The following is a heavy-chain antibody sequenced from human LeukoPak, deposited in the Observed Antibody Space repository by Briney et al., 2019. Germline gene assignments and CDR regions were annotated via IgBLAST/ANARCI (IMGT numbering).Heavy chain of an antibody. Sequence: GGSLRLSCAASGFTFSSYWMSWVRQAPGKGLEWVANIKQDGSEKYYADSVKGRFTISRDNSKNTLFLQMNSLRADDTAVYYCARPFLAGGYYMDVWGKGTTVSVSS. J-gene: IGHJ6*03. CDR2: IKQDGSEK. CDR3: ARPFLAGGYYMDV. CDR1: GFTFSSYW. V-gene: IGHV3-7*01. D-gene: IGHD2/OR15-2a*01.